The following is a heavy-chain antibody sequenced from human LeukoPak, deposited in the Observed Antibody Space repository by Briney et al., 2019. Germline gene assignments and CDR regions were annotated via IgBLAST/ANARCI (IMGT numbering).Heavy chain of an antibody. D-gene: IGHD1-1*01. V-gene: IGHV3-74*01. CDR2: VNSDGSGT. CDR3: VRTSTGSYPFGS. CDR1: GFMFRDSW. Sequence: GGSLRLSCVGYGFMFRDSWMHWVRQAPGKGLVWVSRVNSDGSGTIYADSVKGRFTISRDNARNTVNLQMNGLRADDTGYYYCVRTSTGSYPFGSWGQGTLVTVSS. J-gene: IGHJ5*02.